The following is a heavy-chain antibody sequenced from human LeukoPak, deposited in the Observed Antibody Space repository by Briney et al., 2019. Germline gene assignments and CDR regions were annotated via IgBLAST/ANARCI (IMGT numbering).Heavy chain of an antibody. Sequence: SETLSLTCTVSGGSISSYYWSWIRQPPGKGLEWIGYIYTCGSTNYNPSLKSRVTISVDTSKNQFSLKLSSVTAADTAVYYCARDRPHRYWGQGTLATVSS. CDR3: ARDRPHRY. V-gene: IGHV4-4*09. CDR1: GGSISSYY. D-gene: IGHD2-15*01. CDR2: IYTCGST. J-gene: IGHJ4*02.